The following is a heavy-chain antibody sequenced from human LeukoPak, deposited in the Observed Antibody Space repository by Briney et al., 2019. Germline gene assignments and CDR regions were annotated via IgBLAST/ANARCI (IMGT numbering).Heavy chain of an antibody. D-gene: IGHD2-15*01. CDR2: IYPGDSDT. J-gene: IGHJ4*02. CDR3: ARQPFYCSGGSCYDFDY. Sequence: GESLKISCKGSGYSFTSYWIGWVRQMPGKGLEWMGVIYPGDSDTRYSPSFQGQVTISADKSISTAYLQWSSLKASDTAMYYCARQPFYCSGGSCYDFDYWGQGTLVTVSS. V-gene: IGHV5-51*01. CDR1: GYSFTSYW.